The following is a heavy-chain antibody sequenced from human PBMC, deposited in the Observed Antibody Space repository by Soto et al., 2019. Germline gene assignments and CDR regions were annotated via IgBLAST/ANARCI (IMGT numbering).Heavy chain of an antibody. Sequence: QMQLVESGGGVVQPGRSLRLSCAASGFTFGTFAMNWVRQAPGKGLEWVSVISYDGSNKYYADSVKGRFTISRDNSKNTLYLQMNSLRTEDTAVYYCASWGSMPGDYWGQGTLVTVSS. CDR2: ISYDGSNK. CDR3: ASWGSMPGDY. D-gene: IGHD3-16*01. J-gene: IGHJ4*02. CDR1: GFTFGTFA. V-gene: IGHV3-30-3*01.